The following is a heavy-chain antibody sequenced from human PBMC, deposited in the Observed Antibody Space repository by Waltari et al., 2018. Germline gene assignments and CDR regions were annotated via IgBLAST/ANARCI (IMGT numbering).Heavy chain of an antibody. CDR2: VDSNTEGGTV. V-gene: IGHV3-15*04. Sequence: EVQLVESGGGFVKPGGSLRLSCVASGFTFTDAWMSWVRQVPRGGVEGVGRVDSNTEGGTVEYAAPAKDRFTTSRDDSKNTLDWQMNSLQSEDTAVYYCASYAPWNDHWGQGTLVTVSS. CDR1: GFTFTDAW. J-gene: IGHJ4*02. CDR3: ASYAPWNDH. D-gene: IGHD1-1*01.